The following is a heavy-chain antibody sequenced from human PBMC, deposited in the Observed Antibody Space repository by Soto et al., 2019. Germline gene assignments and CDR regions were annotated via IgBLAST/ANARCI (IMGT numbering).Heavy chain of an antibody. J-gene: IGHJ4*02. D-gene: IGHD3-16*01. CDR2: IWSDGSNQ. Sequence: QVQLVESGGGVVQPGKSLRLSCAASGFTFSSYGMHWVRQAPGKGLEWVAVIWSDGSNQDYAHSVEGRFTISRDTSMNTLYLQMNSLRAEDTAVYYCARDKGLAHIDDWGQGTLVTVSS. CDR1: GFTFSSYG. V-gene: IGHV3-33*01. CDR3: ARDKGLAHIDD.